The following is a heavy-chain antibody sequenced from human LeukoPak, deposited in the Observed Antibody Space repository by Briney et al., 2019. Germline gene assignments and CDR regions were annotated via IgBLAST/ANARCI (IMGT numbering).Heavy chain of an antibody. Sequence: GGSLRLSCAASGFSFSTYGMHWVRQAPGKGLEWVAVIWSDGRNKDYADSVKGRFTISRDNAKNTLYLQMNSLRAEDTAVFYCARTDILTGYSFDCWGQGTLVTVSS. J-gene: IGHJ4*02. CDR1: GFSFSTYG. D-gene: IGHD3-9*01. CDR3: ARTDILTGYSFDC. CDR2: IWSDGRNK. V-gene: IGHV3-33*01.